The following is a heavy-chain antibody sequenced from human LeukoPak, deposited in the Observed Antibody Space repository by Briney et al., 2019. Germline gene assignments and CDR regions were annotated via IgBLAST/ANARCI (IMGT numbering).Heavy chain of an antibody. CDR2: ISGYNDNT. J-gene: IGHJ4*02. CDR1: GYTFTGYY. D-gene: IGHD3-16*01. V-gene: IGHV1-18*04. Sequence: GASVKVSCKASGYTFTGYYMHWVRQAPGQGLEWMGWISGYNDNTNLAQKVQDRVSMTTATSTSTAYMTLRNLESDDTAVYFCARVHRPFFPGRVDYWGQGTLVTVSS. CDR3: ARVHRPFFPGRVDY.